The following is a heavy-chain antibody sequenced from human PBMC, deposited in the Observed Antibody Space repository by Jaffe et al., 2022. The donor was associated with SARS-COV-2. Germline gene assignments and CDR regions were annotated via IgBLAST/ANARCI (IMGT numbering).Heavy chain of an antibody. J-gene: IGHJ6*02. D-gene: IGHD3-10*01. Sequence: QVQLVESGGGVVQPGRSLRLSCAASGFTFSSYGMHWVRQAPGKGLEWVAVISYDGSNKYYADSVKGRFTISRDNSKNTLYLQMNSLRAEDTAVYYCAKDLGRVWFGESNDIDVWGQGTTVTVSS. CDR1: GFTFSSYG. CDR2: ISYDGSNK. CDR3: AKDLGRVWFGESNDIDV. V-gene: IGHV3-30*18.